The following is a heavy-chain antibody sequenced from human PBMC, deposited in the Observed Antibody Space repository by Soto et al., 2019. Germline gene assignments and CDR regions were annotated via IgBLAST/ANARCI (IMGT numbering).Heavy chain of an antibody. D-gene: IGHD2-15*01. V-gene: IGHV6-1*01. CDR1: GDSASSNSAA. CDR3: ARVSAYCSGGSCYAPGSYYGMDV. Sequence: PSQTLSLTCAISGDSASSNSAAWNWIRQSPSRGLEWLGRTYYRSKWYNDYAVSVKSRITINPDTSKNQFSLQLNSVTPEDTAVYYCARVSAYCSGGSCYAPGSYYGMDVWGQGTTVTSP. CDR2: TYYRSKWYN. J-gene: IGHJ6*02.